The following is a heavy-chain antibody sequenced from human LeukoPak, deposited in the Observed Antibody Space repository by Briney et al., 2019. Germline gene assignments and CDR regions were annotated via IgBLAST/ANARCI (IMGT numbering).Heavy chain of an antibody. Sequence: GGSLRLSCAASGFTFSDYYMSWIRQAPGKGLEWVSYISSSGTNIYYADSVKGRFTISRDNAKNSLYLQMISLRAEDTALYYCAREYHKTYYYDTSGYPDYWGQGTLVTVSS. CDR1: GFTFSDYY. CDR2: ISSSGTNI. CDR3: AREYHKTYYYDTSGYPDY. J-gene: IGHJ4*02. D-gene: IGHD3-22*01. V-gene: IGHV3-11*01.